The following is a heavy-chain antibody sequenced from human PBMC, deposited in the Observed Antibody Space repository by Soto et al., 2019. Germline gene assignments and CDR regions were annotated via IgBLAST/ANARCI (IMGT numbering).Heavy chain of an antibody. Sequence: PGESLRLSCTTSGFTFGDYALSWVRQAPGKGLEWVGFIRRNAYGGTTDYAASVKGRFTISRDDSKSIAYLQMNSLRTEDTALYYCTRASSLDFDFWGQGTLVTVSS. V-gene: IGHV3-49*04. J-gene: IGHJ4*02. D-gene: IGHD3-16*01. CDR3: TRASSLDFDF. CDR1: GFTFGDYA. CDR2: IRRNAYGGTT.